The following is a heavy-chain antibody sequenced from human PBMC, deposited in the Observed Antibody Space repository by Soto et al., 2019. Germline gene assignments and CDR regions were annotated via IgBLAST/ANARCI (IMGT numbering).Heavy chain of an antibody. Sequence: GASVKVSCKASGYTFTSYGISWVRQAPGQGLEWMGWISAYNGNTNYAQKLQGGVTMTTDTSTSTAYMELRSLRSDDTAVYYCARVPVLRYFDWLNHNWFDPWGQGTLVTVSS. CDR1: GYTFTSYG. V-gene: IGHV1-18*01. CDR2: ISAYNGNT. J-gene: IGHJ5*02. D-gene: IGHD3-9*01. CDR3: ARVPVLRYFDWLNHNWFDP.